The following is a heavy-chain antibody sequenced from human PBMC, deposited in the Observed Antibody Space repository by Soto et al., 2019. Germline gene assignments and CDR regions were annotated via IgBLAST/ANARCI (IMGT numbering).Heavy chain of an antibody. D-gene: IGHD6-13*01. J-gene: IGHJ2*01. Sequence: QVQLQESGPGLVKPSETLSLTCTVSGGSISSYYWSWIRQPPGKGLEWIGYIYYSGSTNYNPSLKSRVTISVDTSKNQFSLKLSSVTAADTAVYYCARQRIAAGGLIAAAGTGWYFDLWGRGTLVTVSS. CDR1: GGSISSYY. V-gene: IGHV4-59*08. CDR2: IYYSGST. CDR3: ARQRIAAGGLIAAAGTGWYFDL.